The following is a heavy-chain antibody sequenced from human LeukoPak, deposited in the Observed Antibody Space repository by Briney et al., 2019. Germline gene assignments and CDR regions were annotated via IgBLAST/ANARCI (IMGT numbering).Heavy chain of an antibody. CDR1: GFTFSQYS. V-gene: IGHV3-48*04. J-gene: IGHJ5*02. CDR2: ISSSGSTI. CDR3: VRNIRSAYCSGGSCYPEWFDP. Sequence: GGSLRLSCAASGFTFSQYSMHWVRQAPGKGLEWISYISSSGSTIKYADSAKGRFTISRDNANDSLFLQMNSLRVEDTAIYYCVRNIRSAYCSGGSCYPEWFDPWGQGTLVTVSS. D-gene: IGHD2-15*01.